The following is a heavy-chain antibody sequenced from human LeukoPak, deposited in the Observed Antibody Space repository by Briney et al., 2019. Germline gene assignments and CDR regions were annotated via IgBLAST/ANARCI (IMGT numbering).Heavy chain of an antibody. V-gene: IGHV3-33*01. CDR1: GXXXXSYX. J-gene: IGHJ4*02. D-gene: IGHD3-22*01. Sequence: GGSLRLSCAASGXXXXSYXXHWVRQAXXXXXXXVAVIXXXXXXKYYADSVKGRFTISRDNSKNTLYLQMNSLRAEDTAVYYCARDLIVSYYDSSGYYYPLVDWGQGTLVTVSS. CDR2: IXXXXXXK. CDR3: ARDLIVSYYDSSGYYYPLVD.